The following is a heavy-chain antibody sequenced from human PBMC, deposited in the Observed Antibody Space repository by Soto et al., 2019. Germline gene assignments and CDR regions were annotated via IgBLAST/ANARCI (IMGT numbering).Heavy chain of an antibody. J-gene: IGHJ6*02. CDR3: ARGPTYYSLFYYYYGMDV. Sequence: SETLSLTCAVYGGSFSGYYWSWIRQPPGKGLEWIGEINHSGSTNYNPSLKSRVTISVDTSKNQFSLKLSSVTAADTAVYYCARGPTYYSLFYYYYGMDVWGQGTTVTVSS. D-gene: IGHD3-10*01. CDR2: INHSGST. V-gene: IGHV4-34*01. CDR1: GGSFSGYY.